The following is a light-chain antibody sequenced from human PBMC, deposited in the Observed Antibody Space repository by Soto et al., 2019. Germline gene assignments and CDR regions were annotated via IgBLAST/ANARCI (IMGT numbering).Light chain of an antibody. V-gene: IGKV1-33*01. Sequence: DIQMTQSPSSLSASVGGRVTITCQASQDVRKYLSWYQQKARKAPKLLIYDAFQLETGFPSRFSGSGYGTDCTFTISSLQPEDIATYYCQQLHNFPRTFGPGTKVDI. CDR3: QQLHNFPRT. CDR2: DAF. J-gene: IGKJ3*01. CDR1: QDVRKY.